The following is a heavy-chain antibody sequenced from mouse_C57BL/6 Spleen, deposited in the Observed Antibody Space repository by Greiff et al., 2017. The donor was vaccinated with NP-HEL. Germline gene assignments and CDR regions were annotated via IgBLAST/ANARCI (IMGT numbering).Heavy chain of an antibody. D-gene: IGHD1-1*01. V-gene: IGHV1-64*01. CDR2: IHPNSGST. CDR1: GYTFTSYW. J-gene: IGHJ4*01. CDR3: ARSTTVVAKGAMVY. Sequence: QVQLQQPGAELVKPGASVKLSCKASGYTFTSYWMHWVKQRPGQGLEWIGMIHPNSGSTNYNEKFKSKATLTVDKSSSTAYMQLSSLTSEDSAVYYCARSTTVVAKGAMVYWGQGTSVTVSS.